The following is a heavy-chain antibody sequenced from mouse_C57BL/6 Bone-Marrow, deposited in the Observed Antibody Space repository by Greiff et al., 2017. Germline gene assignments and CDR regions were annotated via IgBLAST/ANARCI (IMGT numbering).Heavy chain of an antibody. Sequence: VQLQQSGAELVRPGSSVKMSCKTSGYTFTSYGINWVKQRPGQGLEWIGYIYLGNGYTAYNEKFKGKATLTSDTSSSTAYMQLSSLTSEDSAIYFCATRYDVDPYWYFDVWGTGTTVTVSS. D-gene: IGHD2-3*01. V-gene: IGHV1-58*01. CDR2: IYLGNGYT. CDR1: GYTFTSYG. CDR3: ATRYDVDPYWYFDV. J-gene: IGHJ1*03.